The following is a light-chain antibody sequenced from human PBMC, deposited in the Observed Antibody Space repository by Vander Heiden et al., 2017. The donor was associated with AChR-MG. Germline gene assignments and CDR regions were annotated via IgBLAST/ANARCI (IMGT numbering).Light chain of an antibody. CDR3: VLDMGSDSWV. CDR1: TGSASTTYH. V-gene: IGLV8-61*01. Sequence: QTVVTPEPSFSVSPVGPVSLTCVLRTGSASTTYHPIWYRQTPGQTQRTLIYNANTRSSGVPDRFYGSILGNKAALTITGAQADDEADYYCVLDMGSDSWVFGGGTKLTVL. CDR2: NAN. J-gene: IGLJ3*02.